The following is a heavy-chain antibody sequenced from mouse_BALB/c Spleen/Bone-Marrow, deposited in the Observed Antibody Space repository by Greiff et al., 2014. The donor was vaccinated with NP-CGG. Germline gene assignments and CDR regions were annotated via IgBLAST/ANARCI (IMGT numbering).Heavy chain of an antibody. CDR1: GFSLTSYG. V-gene: IGHV2-6-1*01. Sequence: LQESGPGLVAPSQSLSITCTISGFSLTSYGVHWVRQPPGKGLEWLGVIWSDGSTTYNSALKYRLSINKDNPKSQVFSKMNSLQTDDTAMYYCARHTFDYWGQGTPLTVSS. CDR2: IWSDGST. J-gene: IGHJ2*01. CDR3: ARHTFDY.